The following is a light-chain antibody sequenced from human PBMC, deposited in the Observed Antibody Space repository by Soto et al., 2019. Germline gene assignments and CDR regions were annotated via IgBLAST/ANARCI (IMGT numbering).Light chain of an antibody. V-gene: IGKV1-13*02. CDR3: QQFNSYLMYT. Sequence: AIQLTQSPSSLSASVGDRVTITCRASQGISSALAWYQQKPGKAPKLPIYDASSLESGVPSRFSGSGSGTDFTLTISSLQPEDFATYYCQQFNSYLMYTFGQGTKLEIK. J-gene: IGKJ2*01. CDR1: QGISSA. CDR2: DAS.